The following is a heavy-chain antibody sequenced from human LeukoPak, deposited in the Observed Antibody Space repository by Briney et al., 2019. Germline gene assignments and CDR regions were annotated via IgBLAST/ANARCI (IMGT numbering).Heavy chain of an antibody. CDR1: GFTFSGSA. Sequence: GGSLRLSCAASGFTFSGSAMHWVRQASGKGLEWVGRIRSKANSYATAYAASVKGRFTISRDDSKNTAYLQMNSLKTEDTAVYYCTTLTGYSSGWHNWFDPWGQGTLVTISS. V-gene: IGHV3-73*01. CDR3: TTLTGYSSGWHNWFDP. CDR2: IRSKANSYAT. J-gene: IGHJ5*02. D-gene: IGHD6-19*01.